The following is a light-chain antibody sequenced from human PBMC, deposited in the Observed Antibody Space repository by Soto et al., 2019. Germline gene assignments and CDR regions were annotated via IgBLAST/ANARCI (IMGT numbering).Light chain of an antibody. CDR1: SGHSSYA. CDR2: LNSDGSH. CDR3: QTWGTGPTYV. J-gene: IGLJ1*01. Sequence: QLVLTQSPSASASLGASVKLTCTLSSGHSSYAIAWHQQQPEKGPRYLMKLNSDGSHSKGDGIPDRFSGSSSGAERYLTISSLQSEDEADYYCQTWGTGPTYVFGTGTELTVL. V-gene: IGLV4-69*01.